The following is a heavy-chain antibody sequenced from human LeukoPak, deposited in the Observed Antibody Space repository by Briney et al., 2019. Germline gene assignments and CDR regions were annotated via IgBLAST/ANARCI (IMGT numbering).Heavy chain of an antibody. V-gene: IGHV3-66*01. J-gene: IGHJ4*02. CDR3: ARAIVVTLFDY. CDR2: IYSGGST. Sequence: GGSLRLSCAASGFTVSRNYMSWVRQAPGKGLEWASVIYSGGSTYYADSVKGRFTISRDNSKNTLYLQMNSLRAEDTAVYYCARAIVVTLFDYWGQGTLVTVSS. D-gene: IGHD2-21*01. CDR1: GFTVSRNY.